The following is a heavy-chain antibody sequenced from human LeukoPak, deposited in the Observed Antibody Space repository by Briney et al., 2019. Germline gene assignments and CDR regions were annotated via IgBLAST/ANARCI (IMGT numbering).Heavy chain of an antibody. CDR1: GFTFSSYA. V-gene: IGHV3-30*04. CDR3: AREPYSSSWLDY. Sequence: GGSLRLSCAASGFTFSSYAMHWVRQAPGKGLEWVAVISYDGSNKYYADSVKGRFTISRDNSKNTLYLQMNSLRAEDTAGYYCAREPYSSSWLDYWGQGTLVTVSS. D-gene: IGHD6-13*01. J-gene: IGHJ4*02. CDR2: ISYDGSNK.